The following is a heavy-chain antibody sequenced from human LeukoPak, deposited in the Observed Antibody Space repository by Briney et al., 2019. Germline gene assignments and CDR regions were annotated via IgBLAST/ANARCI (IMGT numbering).Heavy chain of an antibody. J-gene: IGHJ3*02. CDR3: ARDLTLTVAFDI. V-gene: IGHV4-4*07. CDR2: LSGSGNS. CDR1: RGPVATYS. Sequence: PSETLAPTFSVFRGPVATYSCGWVRPPAGKGVGGIGRLSGSGNSEFNPSIKTRVSMSVDESKNQFSLHLRSVTAADTAVYYCARDLTLTVAFDIWGQGTVVTVSS. D-gene: IGHD3-16*01.